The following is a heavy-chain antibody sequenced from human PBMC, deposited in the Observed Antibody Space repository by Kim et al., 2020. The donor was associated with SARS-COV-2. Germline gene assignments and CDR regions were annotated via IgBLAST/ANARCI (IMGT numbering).Heavy chain of an antibody. CDR3: ARERGDGYNKYFDY. D-gene: IGHD5-12*01. J-gene: IGHJ4*02. Sequence: GGSLRLSCAASGFTFSSYSMNWVRQAPGKGLEWVSYISSSSSTIYYADSVKGRFTISRDNAKNSLYLQMNSLRDEDTAVYYCARERGDGYNKYFDYWGQGTLVTVSS. CDR1: GFTFSSYS. V-gene: IGHV3-48*02. CDR2: ISSSSSTI.